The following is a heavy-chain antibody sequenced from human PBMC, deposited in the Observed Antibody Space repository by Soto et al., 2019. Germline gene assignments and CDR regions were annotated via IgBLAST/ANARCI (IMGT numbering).Heavy chain of an antibody. CDR2: ISAYNGNT. D-gene: IGHD3-16*02. CDR1: GYTFTSYG. V-gene: IGHV1-18*01. J-gene: IGHJ4*02. Sequence: QVQLVQSGAEVKKPGASVKVSCKASGYTFTSYGISWVRQAPGQGVEWMGWISAYNGNTNYAQKLQGRVTMTTDTPTITAYMELSSLRSDDTAVYYCARDTRFHLVELSLTDYWGQGTLVTVSS. CDR3: ARDTRFHLVELSLTDY.